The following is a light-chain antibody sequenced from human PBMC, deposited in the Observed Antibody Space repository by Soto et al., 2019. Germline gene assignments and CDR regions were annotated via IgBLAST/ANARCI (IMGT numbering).Light chain of an antibody. Sequence: EVVLTQSPATQSLSPGERAALSCRASESIGNYLAWYQQKLGQAPKLLIYDASHRAIGIPGRFSGDGSGTDFTLTISRLEPEDFAVYYCQWRSDWPPRLTFGGGTKVEIK. CDR2: DAS. J-gene: IGKJ4*01. CDR1: ESIGNY. V-gene: IGKV3-11*01. CDR3: QWRSDWPPRLT.